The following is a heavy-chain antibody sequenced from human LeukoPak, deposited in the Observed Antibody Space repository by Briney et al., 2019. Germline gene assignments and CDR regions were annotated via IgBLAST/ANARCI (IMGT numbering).Heavy chain of an antibody. J-gene: IGHJ4*02. CDR2: ISSNGDNT. Sequence: GSLRLSCSVSGFTFSTYVMHWVRQAPGKGLEYVSAISSNGDNTYYADSVKGRFTISRDNSKNTLYLQMSSLRADDTAVYYCVRGTGYWGQGTLVTVSS. CDR3: VRGTGY. V-gene: IGHV3-64D*06. CDR1: GFTFSTYV.